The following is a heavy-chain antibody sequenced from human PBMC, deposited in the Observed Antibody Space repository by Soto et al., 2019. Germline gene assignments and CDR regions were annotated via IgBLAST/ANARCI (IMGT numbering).Heavy chain of an antibody. Sequence: EVQLVESGGGLIQPGGSLRLSCAASGFTVSSTYMSWVRQAPGKGLEWVSVIYSGGSTYYADSVKGRFTISRDNSKNTLYLPMHSLRAEDTAVYSWARSGYSYAPCDFWGQGTLVTVSS. CDR1: GFTVSSTY. CDR2: IYSGGST. D-gene: IGHD5-18*01. CDR3: ARSGYSYAPCDF. J-gene: IGHJ4*02. V-gene: IGHV3-53*01.